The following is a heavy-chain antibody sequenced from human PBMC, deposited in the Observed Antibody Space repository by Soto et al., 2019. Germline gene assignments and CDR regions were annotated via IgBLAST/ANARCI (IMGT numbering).Heavy chain of an antibody. CDR2: ISGSGGST. Sequence: EVQLLESGGGLVQPGGSLRLSCAASGFTFSSYAMSWVRQAPGKGLEWVSAISGSGGSTYYADCVKGRFTISRDNSKNTLYLQMNSLRAEDTAVYYCAKGGSLLRYFDWPEFDPWGQGRLVTDSS. CDR1: GFTFSSYA. J-gene: IGHJ5*02. CDR3: AKGGSLLRYFDWPEFDP. V-gene: IGHV3-23*01. D-gene: IGHD3-9*01.